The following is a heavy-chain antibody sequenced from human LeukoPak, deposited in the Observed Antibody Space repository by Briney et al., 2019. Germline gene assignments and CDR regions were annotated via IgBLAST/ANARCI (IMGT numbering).Heavy chain of an antibody. V-gene: IGHV5-51*01. CDR2: IYPGDSDT. Sequence: GESLKISCKGSGYSFTSYWIGWVRQMPGKGLEWMGIIYPGDSDTRYSPSFQGQVTISADKSISTAYLQWSSLKASDTAMYYCARHSYYYGSGSYLSMDVWGKGTTVTVSS. CDR1: GYSFTSYW. CDR3: ARHSYYYGSGSYLSMDV. D-gene: IGHD3-10*01. J-gene: IGHJ6*03.